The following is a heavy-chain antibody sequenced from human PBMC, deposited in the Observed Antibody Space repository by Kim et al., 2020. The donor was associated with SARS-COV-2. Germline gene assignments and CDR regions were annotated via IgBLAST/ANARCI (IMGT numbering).Heavy chain of an antibody. V-gene: IGHV1-46*01. J-gene: IGHJ4*02. CDR3: ARANQPGYLYYFDY. Sequence: AQKFEGSVTMTRDTSTSPVYMGLSSLRSEDTAVYYCARANQPGYLYYFDYWGQGTLVTVSS. D-gene: IGHD2-2*01.